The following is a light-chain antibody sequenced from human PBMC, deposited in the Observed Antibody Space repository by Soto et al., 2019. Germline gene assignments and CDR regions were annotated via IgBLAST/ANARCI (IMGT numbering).Light chain of an antibody. CDR1: SSDVGGYNY. V-gene: IGLV2-14*01. CDR2: EVT. Sequence: SVLTQPASVSGSPGQSITISCTGTSSDVGGYNYVSWYQLHPGKAPKLMISEVTNRPSGVSSRFSGSKSGNTASLTISGLQADDEADYYCSSYTSNSNPYVFGTGTKVTVL. J-gene: IGLJ1*01. CDR3: SSYTSNSNPYV.